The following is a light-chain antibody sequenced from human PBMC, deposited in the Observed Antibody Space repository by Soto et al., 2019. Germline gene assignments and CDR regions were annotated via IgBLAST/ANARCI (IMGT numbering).Light chain of an antibody. V-gene: IGLV2-14*03. CDR1: HSDIGNYNY. J-gene: IGLJ1*01. Sequence: QSALTQPASVSGSPGQSITISCTGTHSDIGNYNYVSWYQHLPGKAPKLMIYDVGSRPSGVSSRFSGSKSGNTASLAISGLQAEDEADYYCNSYREDHPRFYVFGTRTKLTVL. CDR3: NSYREDHPRFYV. CDR2: DVG.